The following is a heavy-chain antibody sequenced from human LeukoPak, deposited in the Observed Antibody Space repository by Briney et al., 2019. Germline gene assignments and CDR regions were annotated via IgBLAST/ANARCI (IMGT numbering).Heavy chain of an antibody. J-gene: IGHJ4*02. Sequence: GGSLRLSCAASGFTFSSYSMNWVRQAPGKGLEWVSYISSSSSTIYYADSVKGRFTISRDNAKNSLYLQMNSLRAEDTAVYYCAREIPYYYDSSGYSDYWGQGTLVTVSS. D-gene: IGHD3-22*01. CDR2: ISSSSSTI. CDR1: GFTFSSYS. CDR3: AREIPYYYDSSGYSDY. V-gene: IGHV3-48*01.